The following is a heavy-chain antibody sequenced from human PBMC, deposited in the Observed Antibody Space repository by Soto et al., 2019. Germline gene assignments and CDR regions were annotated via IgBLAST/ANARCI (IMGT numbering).Heavy chain of an antibody. D-gene: IGHD6-19*01. CDR3: ARDTGWGLGY. CDR1: GDSINSNYC. CDR2: IYYSGGT. V-gene: IGHV4-4*02. Sequence: QVQLQESGPGLVRPSGTLSLTCAVSGDSINSNYCWTWVRQPPGKGLEWIAEIYYSGGTRYNPSLKSRVTISMDKSKNQFSLNLTSVTAADTAMYYCARDTGWGLGYWGQGTLVTVSS. J-gene: IGHJ4*02.